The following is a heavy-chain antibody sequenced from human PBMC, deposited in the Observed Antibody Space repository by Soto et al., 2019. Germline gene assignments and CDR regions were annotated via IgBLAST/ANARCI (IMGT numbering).Heavy chain of an antibody. D-gene: IGHD3-9*01. CDR1: GGSISSGDYY. CDR3: ARGGHYDILTGYYNRHDYFDY. V-gene: IGHV4-30-4*01. Sequence: ASETLSLTCTVSGGSISSGDYYWSWIRQPPGKGLEWIGYIYYSGSTYYNPSLKSRVTISVDTSKNQFSLKLSSVTAADTAVYYCARGGHYDILTGYYNRHDYFDYWGQGTLVTVSS. J-gene: IGHJ4*02. CDR2: IYYSGST.